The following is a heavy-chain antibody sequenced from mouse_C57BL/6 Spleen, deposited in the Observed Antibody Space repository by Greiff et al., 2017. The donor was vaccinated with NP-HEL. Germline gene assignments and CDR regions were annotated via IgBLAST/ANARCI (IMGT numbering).Heavy chain of an antibody. CDR3: ARDYGSSPFDY. V-gene: IGHV14-2*01. J-gene: IGHJ2*01. CDR1: GFNIKDYY. CDR2: IDPEDGDT. Sequence: EVQLQQSGAELVKPGASVKLSCTASGFNIKDYYMHWVKQRTEQGLEWIGRIDPEDGDTTYAPKFQGKATITADTSSNTAYLQLSSLTSEDTAVYDCARDYGSSPFDYWGQGTTLTVSS. D-gene: IGHD1-1*01.